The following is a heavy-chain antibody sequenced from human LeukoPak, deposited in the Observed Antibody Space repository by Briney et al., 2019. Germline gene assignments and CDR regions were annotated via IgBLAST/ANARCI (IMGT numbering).Heavy chain of an antibody. J-gene: IGHJ4*02. D-gene: IGHD3-22*01. CDR2: IVVGSGNT. CDR1: GFTFTSCA. CDR3: AAWVLSRGYTDY. V-gene: IGHV1-58*02. Sequence: SVTVSFKASGFTFTSCAMQWVRQARGQRLEWIGWIVVGSGNTNYAQKFQDRVTITRDMSTSTAYMERSSLRSEDTAVYYCAAWVLSRGYTDYWGQGTLVTVSS.